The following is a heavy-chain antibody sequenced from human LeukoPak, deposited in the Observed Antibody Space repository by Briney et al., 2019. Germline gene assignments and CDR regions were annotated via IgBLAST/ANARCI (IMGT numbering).Heavy chain of an antibody. D-gene: IGHD3-22*01. CDR3: ARDSSGYQ. V-gene: IGHV3-7*01. J-gene: IGHJ4*02. CDR1: GFTFSTYW. Sequence: GGSLRLSCAASGFTFSTYWMSWVRQAPGKGLEWVASIKEDGSEKYYGDSVKGRFTISRDNAKNSLYLEMNSLRVEDTAVYYCARDSSGYQWGQGTLVTVSS. CDR2: IKEDGSEK.